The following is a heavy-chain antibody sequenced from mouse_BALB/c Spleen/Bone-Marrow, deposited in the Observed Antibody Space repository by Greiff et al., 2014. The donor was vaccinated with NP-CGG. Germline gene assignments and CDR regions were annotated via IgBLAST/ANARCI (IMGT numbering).Heavy chain of an antibody. CDR3: ASYRYAWYFDV. J-gene: IGHJ1*01. CDR1: GFNIKDTY. CDR2: IDPANGNT. D-gene: IGHD2-14*01. V-gene: IGHV14-3*02. Sequence: EVQVVESGAELVKPGASVELSCTASGFNIKDTYMHWVKQRPEQGLEWIGRIDPANGNTKYDPKFQGKATITADTSSNTAYLQLSSLTSEDTAVYYCASYRYAWYFDVWGAGTTVTVSS.